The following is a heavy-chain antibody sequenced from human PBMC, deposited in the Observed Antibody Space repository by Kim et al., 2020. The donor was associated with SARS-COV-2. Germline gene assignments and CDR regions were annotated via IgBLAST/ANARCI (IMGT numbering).Heavy chain of an antibody. CDR3: ARVYGDYDYYFDY. J-gene: IGHJ4*02. Sequence: YVNSGEGRFTTSKDNAKHSLYLQMNSLGAEDTAVYYCARVYGDYDYYFDYWGQGTLVTVSS. D-gene: IGHD4-17*01. V-gene: IGHV3-7*04.